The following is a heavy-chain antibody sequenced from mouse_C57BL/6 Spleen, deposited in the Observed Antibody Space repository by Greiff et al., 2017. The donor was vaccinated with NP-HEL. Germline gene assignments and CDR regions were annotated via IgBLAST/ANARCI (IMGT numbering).Heavy chain of an antibody. V-gene: IGHV1-78*01. CDR2: IYPRDGST. J-gene: IGHJ2*01. CDR3: ARRKDGYTYYFDY. Sequence: VQLQESDAELVKPGASVKISCKVSGYTFTDHTIHWMKQRPEQGLEWIGYIYPRDGSTKYNEKFKGKATLTADKSSSTAYMQLNSLTSEDSAVYFCARRKDGYTYYFDYWGQGTTLTVSS. D-gene: IGHD2-3*01. CDR1: GYTFTDHT.